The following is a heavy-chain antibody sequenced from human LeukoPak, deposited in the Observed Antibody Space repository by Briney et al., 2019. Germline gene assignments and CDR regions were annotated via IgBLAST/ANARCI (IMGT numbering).Heavy chain of an antibody. V-gene: IGHV3-48*02. Sequence: TGGSLRLSCAASGSTLRSFSMNWVRQAPGKGLEWISFISGSGSTIYYADSVKGRFTVSRDNAKNSVYLHMNNLREEDTSVYYCARGETAVTSSLDFWGQGTLVTVSS. CDR1: GSTLRSFS. D-gene: IGHD4-17*01. CDR3: ARGETAVTSSLDF. CDR2: ISGSGSTI. J-gene: IGHJ4*02.